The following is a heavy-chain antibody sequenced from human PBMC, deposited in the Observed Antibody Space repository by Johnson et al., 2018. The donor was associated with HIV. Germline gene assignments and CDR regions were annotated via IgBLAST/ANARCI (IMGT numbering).Heavy chain of an antibody. CDR2: ISYDGSTK. Sequence: QMLLVESGGGVVQPGRSLRLSCAASGFTFSSYAMHWVRQAPGKGLEWVAVISYDGSTKYYSDSVKGRFTISRDNSKNTLYLQMNSLRAEDTAVYYCARATDQRLDAFDIWGQGTMVTVSS. D-gene: IGHD6-25*01. CDR3: ARATDQRLDAFDI. CDR1: GFTFSSYA. V-gene: IGHV3-30-3*01. J-gene: IGHJ3*02.